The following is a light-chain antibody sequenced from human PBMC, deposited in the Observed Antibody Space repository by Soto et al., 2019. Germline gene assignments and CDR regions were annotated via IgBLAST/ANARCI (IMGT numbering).Light chain of an antibody. CDR3: QQLNIYPPT. V-gene: IGKV1-9*01. J-gene: IGKJ2*01. Sequence: DIPLTQSPSSLSASVGDRVTITCRASQGISSYLAWYQQKPGKATKILIYAASTLQRGVPSRFSGSGSGSDFTLTISSLQPEDFATYFGQQLNIYPPTFGQVTELEIK. CDR2: AAS. CDR1: QGISSY.